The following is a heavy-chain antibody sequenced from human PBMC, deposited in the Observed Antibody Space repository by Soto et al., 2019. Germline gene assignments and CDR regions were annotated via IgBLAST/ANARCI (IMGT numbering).Heavy chain of an antibody. CDR3: ARLTPVTADFDY. CDR1: GGSISSYS. D-gene: IGHD4-17*01. CDR2: IYDSGST. J-gene: IGHJ4*02. V-gene: IGHV4-59*12. Sequence: QVQLQESGPGLVKPSETLSLTCTVSGGSISSYSWSWIRQPPGQGLEWIGYIYDSGSTQYNPSLKSRVTISVDTSKNQFSPKLNSVTSADTAVYYCARLTPVTADFDYWGQGTLVTVSS.